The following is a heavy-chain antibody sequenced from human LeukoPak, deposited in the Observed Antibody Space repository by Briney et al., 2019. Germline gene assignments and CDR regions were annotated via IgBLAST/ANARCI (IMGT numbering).Heavy chain of an antibody. CDR3: ARETSDFTDGMDV. CDR2: IYPGDSDT. V-gene: IGHV5-51*01. J-gene: IGHJ6*02. Sequence: GESLKISCKGSGYRFTSYWIGWVRQMPGKGLEWMGIIYPGDSDTRYSPSFQGQVTISADKSISTAYLKWSSLKASDTAMYYCARETSDFTDGMDVWGQGTTVTVSS. CDR1: GYRFTSYW.